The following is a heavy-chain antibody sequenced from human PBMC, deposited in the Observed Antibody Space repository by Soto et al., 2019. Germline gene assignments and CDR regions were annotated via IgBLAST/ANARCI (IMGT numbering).Heavy chain of an antibody. CDR2: IYSGGST. Sequence: EVQLVATGGGLLQPGGSLRLSCAASGFTVSSNYMSWVRQAPGKGLEWVSVIYSGGSTYYADSVKGRFTISRHNSKNKQYLQMNSPRGEATAVYYCARDSSYGAGSYSTYYYYYGMDVWGQGTTVTVSS. D-gene: IGHD3-10*01. J-gene: IGHJ6*02. V-gene: IGHV3-53*02. CDR1: GFTVSSNY. CDR3: ARDSSYGAGSYSTYYYYYGMDV.